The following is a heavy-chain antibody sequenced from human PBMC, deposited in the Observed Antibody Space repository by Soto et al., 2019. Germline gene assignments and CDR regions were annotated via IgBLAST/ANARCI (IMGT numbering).Heavy chain of an antibody. CDR2: ISYDGSNK. J-gene: IGHJ4*02. D-gene: IGHD3-9*01. V-gene: IGHV3-30-3*01. Sequence: GGSLRLSCAASGFTFSSYAMHWVRQAPGKGLEWVAVISYDGSNKYYADSVKGRFTISRDNSKNALYLQMNSLRAEDTAVYYCARVIPAVDYDILSCYYSDYWRQGTLVTVSS. CDR1: GFTFSSYA. CDR3: ARVIPAVDYDILSCYYSDY.